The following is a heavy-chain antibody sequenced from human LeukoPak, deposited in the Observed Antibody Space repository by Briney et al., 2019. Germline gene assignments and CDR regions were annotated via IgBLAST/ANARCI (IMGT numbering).Heavy chain of an antibody. Sequence: GGSLRLSCAASGFIFTDYWMHWVRQGPGKELVWVARISGDGRGTTYADSVKGRFTISRDNAKSTAFLQMNSLRAEDTAVYYCAKDRTGIFDYWGQGTLVTVSS. D-gene: IGHD3-10*01. V-gene: IGHV3-74*01. CDR2: ISGDGRGT. J-gene: IGHJ4*02. CDR3: AKDRTGIFDY. CDR1: GFIFTDYW.